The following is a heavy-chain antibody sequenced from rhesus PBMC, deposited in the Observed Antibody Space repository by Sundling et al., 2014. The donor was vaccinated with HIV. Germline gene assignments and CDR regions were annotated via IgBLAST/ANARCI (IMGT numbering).Heavy chain of an antibody. CDR1: GGSIRDTYY. V-gene: IGHV4-106*01. D-gene: IGHD2-21*01. CDR3: ARHKGTGRLDV. Sequence: QVQLQESGPGLVKPSETLSLTCAVSGGSIRDTYYWTWIRQSPGKGLEWIGSIYVRGGTTYYNPSLKSRVAISADTFKDQFSLRLFPVTAADTAVYYCARHKGTGRLDVWGPGVLVTVSS. CDR2: IYVRGGTT. J-gene: IGHJ5-1*01.